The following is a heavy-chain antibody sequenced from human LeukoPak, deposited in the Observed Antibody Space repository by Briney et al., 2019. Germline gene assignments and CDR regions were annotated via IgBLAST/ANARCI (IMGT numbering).Heavy chain of an antibody. CDR1: GFTFSSYW. D-gene: IGHD6-6*01. CDR3: ARDSSSPTRYYYYYMDV. J-gene: IGHJ6*03. V-gene: IGHV3-74*01. CDR2: INSDGSST. Sequence: GGSLRLSCAASGFTFSSYWMHWVRHAPGKGLVWVSRINSDGSSTSYADSVKGRFTISRDNAKNTLYLQMNSLRAEDTAVYYCARDSSSPTRYYYYYMDVWGKGTTVTVSS.